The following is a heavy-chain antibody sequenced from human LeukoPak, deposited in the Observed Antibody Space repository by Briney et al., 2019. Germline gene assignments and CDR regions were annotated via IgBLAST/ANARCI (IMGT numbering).Heavy chain of an antibody. CDR3: AKAGIAVPATPEY. CDR2: ISSSGGTT. J-gene: IGHJ4*02. CDR1: GFTFSSYA. Sequence: GGSLRLSCAASGFTFSSYAMNWVRQAPGKGRECVSVISSSGGTTYYSDSVKGRFIISRDNSKNTLYLQMNSLRAEDTAVYYCAKAGIAVPATPEYCGQGTQVTVSS. D-gene: IGHD6-19*01. V-gene: IGHV3-23*01.